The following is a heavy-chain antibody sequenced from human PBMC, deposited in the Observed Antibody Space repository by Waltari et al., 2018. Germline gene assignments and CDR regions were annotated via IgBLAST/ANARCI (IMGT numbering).Heavy chain of an antibody. CDR3: PIQLWLRGGMDV. J-gene: IGHJ6*02. CDR1: GGSISSSSYY. D-gene: IGHD5-18*01. Sequence: QLQLQESGPGLVKPSETLSLTCTVSGGSISSSSYYWGCTRQPPGKGLEWIGSIYYSGSTYYNPSLKSRVTISVDTSKNQFSLKLSSVTAADTAVYYCPIQLWLRGGMDVWGQGTTVTVSS. CDR2: IYYSGST. V-gene: IGHV4-39*01.